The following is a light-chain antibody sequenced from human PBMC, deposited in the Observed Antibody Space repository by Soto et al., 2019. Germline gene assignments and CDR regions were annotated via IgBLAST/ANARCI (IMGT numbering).Light chain of an antibody. CDR1: QSLSTD. CDR3: QQYSDWPWT. CDR2: RAS. J-gene: IGKJ1*01. Sequence: EIVMTQSPATLSVSPGESATLSCRASQSLSTDLAWYQQRPGQAPRLLIYRASTRATGIPARFSGSGSGTEFTLTISSLQSEDFAVYWCQQYSDWPWTFGQGTKVDIK. V-gene: IGKV3-15*01.